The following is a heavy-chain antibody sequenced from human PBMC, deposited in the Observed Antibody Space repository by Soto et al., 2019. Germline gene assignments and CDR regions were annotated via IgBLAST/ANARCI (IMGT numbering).Heavy chain of an antibody. Sequence: EVQLVESGGGLVKPGGSLRLSCAASGFTFSNAWMSWVRQAPGKGLEWVGRIKSKTDGGTTDYAAPVKGRFTISRXDSKNTLYLQMNSLKTEDTAVYYCTTDHVDVRVDPWGQGTLVTISS. CDR3: TTDHVDVRVDP. D-gene: IGHD3-10*02. J-gene: IGHJ5*02. CDR1: GFTFSNAW. V-gene: IGHV3-15*01. CDR2: IKSKTDGGTT.